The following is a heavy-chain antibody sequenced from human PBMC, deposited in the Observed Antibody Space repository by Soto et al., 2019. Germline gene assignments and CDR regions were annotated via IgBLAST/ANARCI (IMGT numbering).Heavy chain of an antibody. J-gene: IGHJ4*02. CDR2: ISGSGEST. CDR1: GFTFSSYA. D-gene: IGHD3-22*01. CDR3: AKYSSYWDEDY. V-gene: IGHV3-23*01. Sequence: EVQLLESGGGLAQPGGSLRLSCAASGFTFSSYAMTWVRQAPGEGLQWVSSISGSGESTFHADSVKGRFTISRDNSKNTLTLQMNSLRAEDTAIYYCAKYSSYWDEDYWGQGTLVTVSS.